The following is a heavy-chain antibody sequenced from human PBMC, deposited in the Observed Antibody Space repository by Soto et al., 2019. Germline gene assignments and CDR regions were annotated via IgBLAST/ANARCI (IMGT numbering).Heavy chain of an antibody. J-gene: IGHJ5*02. V-gene: IGHV3-23*01. CDR1: GFTFSSYA. CDR3: ARLDSSSWYGSKNWFDP. CDR2: ISGSGGST. D-gene: IGHD6-13*01. Sequence: GGSLRLSCAASGFTFSSYAMSWVRQAPGKGLEWVSAISGSGGSTYYADSVKGRFTISRDNSKNTLYLQMNSLRAEDTAVYYCARLDSSSWYGSKNWFDPWGQGTLVTVS.